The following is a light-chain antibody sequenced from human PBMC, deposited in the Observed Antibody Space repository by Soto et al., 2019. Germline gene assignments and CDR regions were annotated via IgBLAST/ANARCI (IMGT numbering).Light chain of an antibody. CDR1: QSVSSN. CDR3: QQYHNLWT. V-gene: IGKV3-15*01. Sequence: EIVMTQSPATLSVSPGERATLSCRASQSVSSNLAWFQQRPGQAPRLLIYRASTRATGTPARFSGSGSGTEFTLTITSLQSEDFALYYCQQYHNLWTFGQGTKV. CDR2: RAS. J-gene: IGKJ1*01.